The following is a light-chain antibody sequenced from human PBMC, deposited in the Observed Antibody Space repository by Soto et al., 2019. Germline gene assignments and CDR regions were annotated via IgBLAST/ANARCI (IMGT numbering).Light chain of an antibody. J-gene: IGKJ4*01. CDR3: QQYGGSTRF. V-gene: IGKV3-20*01. CDR1: QSLSSNS. Sequence: EIVLTQSPVTLSVSPGERATLSCRASQSLSSNSLAWYQQKPGPAPRLLIFGTSRRATAIPDRFSGSGSGTDFTRTISRLEPEDCAVYYCQQYGGSTRFFGGGTKGEIK. CDR2: GTS.